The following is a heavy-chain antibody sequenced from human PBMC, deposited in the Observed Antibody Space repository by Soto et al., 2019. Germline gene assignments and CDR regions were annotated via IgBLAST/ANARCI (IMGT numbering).Heavy chain of an antibody. CDR3: ARFYYDSSGYLPSPYYYYYGMDV. J-gene: IGHJ6*02. D-gene: IGHD3-22*01. CDR1: GFTFSDYY. Sequence: GGSLRLSCAASGFTFSDYYMSWIRQAPGKGLEWVANIKQDGSEKYYVDSVKGRFTISRDNAKNSLYLQMNSVRAEDTAVYYCARFYYDSSGYLPSPYYYYYGMDVWGQGTTVTVSS. CDR2: IKQDGSEK. V-gene: IGHV3-7*04.